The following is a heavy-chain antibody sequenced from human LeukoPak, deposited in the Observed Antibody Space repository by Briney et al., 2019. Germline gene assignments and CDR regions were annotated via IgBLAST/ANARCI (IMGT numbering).Heavy chain of an antibody. CDR2: IYYSGST. D-gene: IGHD5-24*01. Sequence: SETLSLTCTVSGGSISSSSYYWGWIRQPPGKGLEWIGSIYYSGSTYYNPSLKSRVTISVDTSKNQFSLKLSSVTAADTAVYYCARDRGGYNIDYWGQGTLVTVSS. CDR3: ARDRGGYNIDY. CDR1: GGSISSSSYY. J-gene: IGHJ4*02. V-gene: IGHV4-39*07.